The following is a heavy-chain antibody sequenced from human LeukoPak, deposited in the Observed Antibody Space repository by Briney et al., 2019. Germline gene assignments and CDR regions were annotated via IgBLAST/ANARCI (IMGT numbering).Heavy chain of an antibody. CDR2: ISAYNGNT. CDR3: ARMKDQLVFAFDI. CDR1: GYTFTSYG. J-gene: IGHJ3*02. Sequence: ASVKVSCTASGYTFTSYGISWVRQAPGQGLEWMGWISAYNGNTNYAQKLQGRVTMTTDTSTSTAYMELRGLRSDDTAVYYCARMKDQLVFAFDIWGQGTMVTVSS. D-gene: IGHD1-1*01. V-gene: IGHV1-18*01.